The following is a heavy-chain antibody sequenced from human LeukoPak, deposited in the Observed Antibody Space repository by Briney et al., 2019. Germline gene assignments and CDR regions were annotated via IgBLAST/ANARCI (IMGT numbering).Heavy chain of an antibody. Sequence: GGSLRLSCAASGFTFSRYSMNWVRQAPGKGLEWVSSISSSSSLIYYADSVKGRFTISRDNAKNSLYLQMNSLRAEDTAVYYCARDPPLGSCSTISCPHLDYWGQGTLVTVSS. CDR2: ISSSSSLI. J-gene: IGHJ4*02. CDR1: GFTFSRYS. V-gene: IGHV3-21*01. D-gene: IGHD2-2*01. CDR3: ARDPPLGSCSTISCPHLDY.